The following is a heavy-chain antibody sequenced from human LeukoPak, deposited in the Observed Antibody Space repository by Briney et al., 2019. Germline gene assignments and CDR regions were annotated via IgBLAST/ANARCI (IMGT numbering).Heavy chain of an antibody. CDR2: IYPGDSDT. V-gene: IGHV5-51*01. J-gene: IGHJ6*02. Sequence: GESLKISCTGSGYTFTDYWIGWVRQMPGKGLEWMGIIYPGDSDTKYSPSFQGQITISADKSISTAYLQWSSLKASDTAMYYCARSPQFYGSGKGMEVWGQGTTVTVSS. CDR3: ARSPQFYGSGKGMEV. CDR1: GYTFTDYW. D-gene: IGHD3-10*01.